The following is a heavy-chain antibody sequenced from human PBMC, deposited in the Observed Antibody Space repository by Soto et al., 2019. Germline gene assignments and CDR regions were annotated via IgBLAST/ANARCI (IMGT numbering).Heavy chain of an antibody. CDR3: ARGSRYNWNYFPYYGMDV. J-gene: IGHJ6*02. V-gene: IGHV1-69*13. CDR1: GGTFSSYA. D-gene: IGHD1-7*01. Sequence: WASVKVSCKASGGTFSSYAISWVRQAPGQGLEWMGGIIPIFGTANYAQKFQGRVTITADESTSTAYMELSSLRSEDTAVYYCARGSRYNWNYFPYYGMDVWGQGTTVTVSS. CDR2: IIPIFGTA.